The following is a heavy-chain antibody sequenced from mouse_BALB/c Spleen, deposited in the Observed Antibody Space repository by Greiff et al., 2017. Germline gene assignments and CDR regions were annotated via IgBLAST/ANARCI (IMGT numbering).Heavy chain of an antibody. CDR3: ERRDPMGPWFAY. D-gene: IGHD4-1*01. Sequence: QVQLQQSGAELVKPGASVKLSCKASGYTFTSYYMYWVKQRPGQGLEWIGEINPSNGGTNYNEKFKSKATLTVDESSSTSYMQLSSLTSEDSAVFDCERRDPMGPWFAYWGQGTLVTVSA. V-gene: IGHV1-53*01. CDR1: GYTFTSYY. CDR2: INPSNGGT. J-gene: IGHJ3*01.